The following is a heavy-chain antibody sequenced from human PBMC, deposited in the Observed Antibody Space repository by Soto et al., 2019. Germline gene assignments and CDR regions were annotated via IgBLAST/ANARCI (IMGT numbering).Heavy chain of an antibody. V-gene: IGHV3-33*01. CDR1: GFTFSSNG. J-gene: IGHJ2*01. D-gene: IGHD1-1*01. CDR2: IWYDGSNK. Sequence: QVQLVGAGGGVVQPGRSLRLSCAASGFTFSSNGMHWVRQAPGKGLEWVAVIWYDGSNKYYADSVKGRFTISRDNSKNTLYLQMNSLRAEDTAVYYCARDAVENWYFDLWGRGTLVTVSS. CDR3: ARDAVENWYFDL.